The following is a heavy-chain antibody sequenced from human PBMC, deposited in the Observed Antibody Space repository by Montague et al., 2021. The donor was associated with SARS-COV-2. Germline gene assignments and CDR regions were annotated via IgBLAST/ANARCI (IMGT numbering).Heavy chain of an antibody. CDR1: RGSVKSYY. CDR3: ARGRPVQGSIRHFESVSSGVLDL. V-gene: IGHV4-34*01. Sequence: SETLSLTCAVYRGSVKSYYWTWIRQAPGKGLAWIGEINHSGTTNYNPSLKSRVTMSIDASKRQFSLRLNSVSAADTAVYFCARGRPVQGSIRHFESVSSGVLDLWGPGSSVIVS. D-gene: IGHD2-8*01. CDR2: INHSGTT. J-gene: IGHJ6*02.